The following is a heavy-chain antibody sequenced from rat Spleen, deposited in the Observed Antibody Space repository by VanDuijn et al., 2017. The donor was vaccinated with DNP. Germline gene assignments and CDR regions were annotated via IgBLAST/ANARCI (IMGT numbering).Heavy chain of an antibody. CDR2: MQSGGGT. D-gene: IGHD1-11*01. CDR1: GFSLTTYH. Sequence: QVQLKESGPDLVQPSQTLSLTCTVSGFSLTTYHVHWVRQPPGKGLEWMGRMQSGGGTDYNSALKSRLSITKDTSKSQVFLKMNSLQTEDTATYYCARDLLRWRRGFAYWGQGTLVTVSS. V-gene: IGHV2-27*01. J-gene: IGHJ3*01. CDR3: ARDLLRWRRGFAY.